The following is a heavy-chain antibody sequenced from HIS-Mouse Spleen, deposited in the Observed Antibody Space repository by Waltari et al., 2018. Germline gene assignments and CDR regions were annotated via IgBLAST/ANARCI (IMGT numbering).Heavy chain of an antibody. CDR1: GGSISSRSYY. V-gene: IGHV4-39*07. J-gene: IGHJ2*01. CDR2: FYSRGST. D-gene: IGHD6-13*01. CDR3: AREIPYSSSWYDWYFDL. Sequence: QLQLQESGPGLVKPSETLSLTCTVSGGSISSRSYYWGWILQPPGKGLGCIGSFYSRGSTHSNPALKSRVTISVDTSKKQVSLKLSSGTAADTAVYYCAREIPYSSSWYDWYFDLWGRGTLVTVSS.